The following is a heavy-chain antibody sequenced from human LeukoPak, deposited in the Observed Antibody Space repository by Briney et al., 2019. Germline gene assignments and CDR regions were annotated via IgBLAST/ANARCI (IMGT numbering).Heavy chain of an antibody. V-gene: IGHV3-30*02. Sequence: QAGGSLRLSCAASGFNFSYYGMHWVRQAPGKGLEWVAFIRYDGSNEYYGDSVRGRCTISSDNSDNTLYMQLDSMRVEDTADYYCAKGLHSSSWNDAFDIWGQGTTVTASS. CDR1: GFNFSYYG. J-gene: IGHJ3*02. CDR3: AKGLHSSSWNDAFDI. D-gene: IGHD6-13*01. CDR2: IRYDGSNE.